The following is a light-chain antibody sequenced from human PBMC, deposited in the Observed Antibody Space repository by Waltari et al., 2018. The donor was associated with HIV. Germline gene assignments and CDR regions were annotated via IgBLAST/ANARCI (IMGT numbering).Light chain of an antibody. V-gene: IGLV3-19*01. CDR1: NLRTYY. CDR3: KTRDRSGNLYV. CDR2: GKD. J-gene: IGLJ1*01. Sequence: SSEVTQVPAVSVALGQTVKITCQGDNLRTYYASWYQQRPGQAPFLGSYGKDKRPSELPDLFSSSASRNTASVTITGAQAEDEADYYCKTRDRSGNLYVFGTGTTVTVL.